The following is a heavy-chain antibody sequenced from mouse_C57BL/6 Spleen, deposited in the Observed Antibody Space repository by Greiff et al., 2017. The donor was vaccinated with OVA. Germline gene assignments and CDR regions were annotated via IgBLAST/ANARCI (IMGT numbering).Heavy chain of an antibody. Sequence: EVHLVESGPGLVKPSQSLSLTCSVTGYSITSGYYWNWIRQFPGNKLEWMGYISYDGSNNYNPSLKNRISITRDTSKNQFFLKLNSVTTEDTATYYCARDYGSSYAWFAYWGQGTLVTVSA. CDR1: GYSITSGYY. CDR3: ARDYGSSYAWFAY. CDR2: ISYDGSN. V-gene: IGHV3-6*01. J-gene: IGHJ3*01. D-gene: IGHD1-1*01.